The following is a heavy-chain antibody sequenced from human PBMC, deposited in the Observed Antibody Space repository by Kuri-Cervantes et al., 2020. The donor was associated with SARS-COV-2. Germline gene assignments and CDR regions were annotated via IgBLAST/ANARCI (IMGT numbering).Heavy chain of an antibody. CDR1: GGTFSSYA. V-gene: IGHV1-69*13. CDR2: IIPIFGTA. J-gene: IGHJ6*03. D-gene: IGHD2-2*01. Sequence: SVKVSCKASGGTFSSYAISWVRQAPGQGLEWMGRIIPIFGTANYAQKFQGRVTITADESTSTAYMELSSLRSEDTAVYYCARASTYCSSTSCYDYYCMDVWGKGTTVTVSS. CDR3: ARASTYCSSTSCYDYYCMDV.